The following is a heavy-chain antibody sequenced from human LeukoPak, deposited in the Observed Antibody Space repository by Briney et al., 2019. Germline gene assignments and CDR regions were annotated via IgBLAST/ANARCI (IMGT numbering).Heavy chain of an antibody. J-gene: IGHJ4*02. CDR2: IYYSGST. CDR3: ARGLVTGYDFWSGYYRPETYYFDY. D-gene: IGHD3-3*01. V-gene: IGHV4-61*01. CDR1: GASVSSGSYY. Sequence: SETLSLTCNVSGASVSSGSYYWSWIRQPPGKELEWIGYIYYSGSTSYNPSLKSRVTISVDTSKNQFSLKLSSVTAADTAVYYCARGLVTGYDFWSGYYRPETYYFDYWGQGTLVTASS.